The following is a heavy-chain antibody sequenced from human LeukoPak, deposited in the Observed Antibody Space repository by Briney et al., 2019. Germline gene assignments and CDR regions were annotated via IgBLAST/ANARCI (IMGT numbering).Heavy chain of an antibody. V-gene: IGHV3-23*01. CDR3: ANPYGDSDY. CDR2: ISGSGGST. D-gene: IGHD4-17*01. J-gene: IGHJ4*02. CDR1: GVSFSSYA. Sequence: GGSLRLSCAASGVSFSSYAMSWVRQAPGEGLGWVSAISGSGGSTYYADSVKGRFTISRDNSKNTLYLLMNSLRAEDTSVYYCANPYGDSDYWGQGTLVTVSS.